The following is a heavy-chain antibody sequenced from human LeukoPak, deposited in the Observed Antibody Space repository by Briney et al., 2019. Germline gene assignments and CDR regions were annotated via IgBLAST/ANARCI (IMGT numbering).Heavy chain of an antibody. CDR1: GFTFSSYG. J-gene: IGHJ4*02. V-gene: IGHV3-30*02. CDR3: AFRVYYDSSGDDY. CDR2: IRYDGSNK. Sequence: GGSLRLSCAASGFTFSSYGMHWVRQAPGKGLEWVAFIRYDGSNKYYADSVKGRFTISRDNSKNTPYLQMNSLRAEDTAVYYCAFRVYYDSSGDDYWGQGTLVTVSS. D-gene: IGHD3-22*01.